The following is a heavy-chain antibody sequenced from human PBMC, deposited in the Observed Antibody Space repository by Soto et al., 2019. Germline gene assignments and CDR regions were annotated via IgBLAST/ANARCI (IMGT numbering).Heavy chain of an antibody. V-gene: IGHV1-69*02. J-gene: IGHJ6*02. CDR1: GGTFSSYT. Sequence: QVQLVQSGAEVKKPGSSVKVSCKASGGTFSSYTISWVRQAPGQGLEWMGRIIPILGIANYAQKFQGRVTITADKSTSTAYMELSSLRAEDTAVYYCAGPGTDIVGARYYYYGMDVWGQGTTVTVSS. CDR3: AGPGTDIVGARYYYYGMDV. CDR2: IIPILGIA. D-gene: IGHD1-26*01.